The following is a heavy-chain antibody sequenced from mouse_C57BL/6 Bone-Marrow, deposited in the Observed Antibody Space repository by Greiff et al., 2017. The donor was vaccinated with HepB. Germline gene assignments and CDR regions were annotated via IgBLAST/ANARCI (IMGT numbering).Heavy chain of an antibody. V-gene: IGHV5-16*01. J-gene: IGHJ2*01. CDR2: INYDGSST. CDR3: AREAYSNYLDY. D-gene: IGHD2-5*01. CDR1: GFTFSDYY. Sequence: EVQRVESEGGLVQPGSSMKLSCTASGFTFSDYYMAWVRQVPEKGLEWVANINYDGSSTYYLDSLKSRFIISRDNAKNILYLQMSSLKSEDTATYYCAREAYSNYLDYWGQGTTLTVSS.